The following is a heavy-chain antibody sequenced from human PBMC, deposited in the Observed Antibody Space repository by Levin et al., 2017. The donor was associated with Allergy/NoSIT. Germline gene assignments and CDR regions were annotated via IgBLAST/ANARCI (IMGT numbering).Heavy chain of an antibody. CDR2: ISYDGSNK. D-gene: IGHD1-26*01. CDR1: GFTFSSYG. Sequence: GGSLRLSCAASGFTFSSYGMHWVRQAPGKGLEWVAVISYDGSNKYYADSVKGRFTISRDNSKNTLYLQMNSLRAEDTAVYYCAKDLPSGSYSYGMDVWGQGTTVTVSS. V-gene: IGHV3-30*18. J-gene: IGHJ6*02. CDR3: AKDLPSGSYSYGMDV.